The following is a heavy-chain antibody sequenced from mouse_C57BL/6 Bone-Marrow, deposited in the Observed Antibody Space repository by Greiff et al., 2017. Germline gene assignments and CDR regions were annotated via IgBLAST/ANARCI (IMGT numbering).Heavy chain of an antibody. J-gene: IGHJ2*01. CDR3: TRGRYGHFDY. D-gene: IGHD1-1*02. CDR1: GFNIKDYY. V-gene: IGHV14-4*01. CDR2: IDPEDGDT. Sequence: VQLQQSGAELVRPGASVKLSCTASGFNIKDYYMHWVKQRPEQGLEWIGWIDPEDGDTKYASKFQGKATITADTSSNTAYLQLSSLTSEDTAVYSCTRGRYGHFDYWGQGTTLTVSS.